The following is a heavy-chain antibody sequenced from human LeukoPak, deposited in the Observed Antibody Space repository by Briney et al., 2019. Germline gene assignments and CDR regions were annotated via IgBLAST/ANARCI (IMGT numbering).Heavy chain of an antibody. Sequence: TGGSLRLSCAASGFTFSSYVMSWVRQAPGKGLEWVSAISGSGGSTYYADSVKGRFTISRDNSKNTLYLQMNSLRAEDTAVYYCAKVSMVRGVTVDYFDYWGQGALVTVSS. CDR2: ISGSGGST. J-gene: IGHJ4*02. V-gene: IGHV3-23*01. D-gene: IGHD3-10*01. CDR3: AKVSMVRGVTVDYFDY. CDR1: GFTFSSYV.